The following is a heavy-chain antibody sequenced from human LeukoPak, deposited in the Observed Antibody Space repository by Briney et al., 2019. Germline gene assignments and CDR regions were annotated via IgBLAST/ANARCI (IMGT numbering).Heavy chain of an antibody. J-gene: IGHJ6*04. CDR3: ARGGSGSYGMDV. CDR2: ISAYNGNT. CDR1: GYTLTSYG. D-gene: IGHD3-10*01. Sequence: GASVKVSCKASGYTLTSYGISWGRQAPGQGLEWMGWISAYNGNTKYAQKIQGRVTIATDTSASTACMELRSLRSDDTAVYYCARGGSGSYGMDVWGKGTTVTVSS. V-gene: IGHV1-18*04.